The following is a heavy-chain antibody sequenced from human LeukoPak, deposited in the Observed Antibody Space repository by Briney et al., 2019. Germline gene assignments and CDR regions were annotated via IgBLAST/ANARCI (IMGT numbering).Heavy chain of an antibody. Sequence: GGSLRLSCAASGFTFSDCYMSWIRQAPGKGLEWVSYISSSGSTIYYADSVKGRFTISRDNAKNSLYLQMNSLRAEDTAVYYCARAPRITIFGVVIIDGMDVWGQGTTVTVSS. J-gene: IGHJ6*02. V-gene: IGHV3-11*01. CDR3: ARAPRITIFGVVIIDGMDV. CDR1: GFTFSDCY. CDR2: ISSSGSTI. D-gene: IGHD3-3*01.